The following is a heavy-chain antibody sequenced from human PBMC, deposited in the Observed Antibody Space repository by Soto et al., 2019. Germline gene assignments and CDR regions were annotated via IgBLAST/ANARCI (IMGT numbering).Heavy chain of an antibody. Sequence: QVQLVESGGGVVQPGRSLRLSCRASGFMFSDYDMHWVRQAPGKGLEWVAVSRYDGSNKYYEDFVKGRFIISRDNSKNTMYVERNSLGVEATAVYYCAKDVGSSSWQALQVWGQGTMVTVSS. D-gene: IGHD6-13*01. V-gene: IGHV3-33*06. CDR2: SRYDGSNK. J-gene: IGHJ3*01. CDR1: GFMFSDYD. CDR3: AKDVGSSSWQALQV.